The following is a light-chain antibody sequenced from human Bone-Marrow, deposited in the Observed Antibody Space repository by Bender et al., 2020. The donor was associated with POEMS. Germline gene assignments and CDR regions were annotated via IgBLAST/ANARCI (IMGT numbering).Light chain of an antibody. J-gene: IGLJ2*01. Sequence: QSALTQPASVSGSPGQSITISCTGISSDVGSYNLVSWYQQHPGKAPKLMIYDVSNRPSGVSNRFSGSKSGNTASLTISGLQAEDEADYYCSSYTSSSTLDVVFGGGTKLTVL. V-gene: IGLV2-14*02. CDR2: DVS. CDR3: SSYTSSSTLDVV. CDR1: SSDVGSYNL.